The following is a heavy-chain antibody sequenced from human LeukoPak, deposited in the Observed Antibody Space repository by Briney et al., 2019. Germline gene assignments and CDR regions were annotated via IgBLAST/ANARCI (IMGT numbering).Heavy chain of an antibody. CDR2: IYYSGST. CDR3: ATTRGAVAGPLYYFDY. Sequence: GSLRLSCAASGFSFSSYWMSWVRQPPGKGLEWIGSIYYSGSTYYNPSLKSRVTISVDTSKNQFSLKLSSVTAADTAVYYCATTRGAVAGPLYYFDYWGQGTLVTVSS. D-gene: IGHD6-19*01. V-gene: IGHV4-39*07. CDR1: GFSFSSYW. J-gene: IGHJ4*02.